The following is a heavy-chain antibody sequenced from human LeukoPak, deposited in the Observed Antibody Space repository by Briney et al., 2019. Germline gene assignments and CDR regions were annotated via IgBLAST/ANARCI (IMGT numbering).Heavy chain of an antibody. CDR3: ASSSGWSVRFDY. J-gene: IGHJ4*02. D-gene: IGHD6-19*01. Sequence: GGSLRLSCAASGFTFSSYAMSWVRQAPGKGPEWVSAISGSGGSTYYADSVKGRFTISRDNSKNTLYLQMNSLRAEDTAVYYCASSSGWSVRFDYWGQGTLVTVSS. CDR2: ISGSGGST. V-gene: IGHV3-23*01. CDR1: GFTFSSYA.